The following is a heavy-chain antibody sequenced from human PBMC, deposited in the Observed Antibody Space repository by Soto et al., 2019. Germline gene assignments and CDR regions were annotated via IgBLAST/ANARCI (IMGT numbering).Heavy chain of an antibody. CDR3: ARGSTRVMRSWFDP. D-gene: IGHD2-21*01. CDR1: GGSFSGYY. Sequence: SETLSLTCGVYGGSFSGYYWSWIRQPPGKGLEWIGEINHSGSTNYNPSLKSRVTISVDTSKNQFSLKLSSVTAADTAVYYCARGSTRVMRSWFDPWGQGTLVTVSS. V-gene: IGHV4-34*01. CDR2: INHSGST. J-gene: IGHJ5*02.